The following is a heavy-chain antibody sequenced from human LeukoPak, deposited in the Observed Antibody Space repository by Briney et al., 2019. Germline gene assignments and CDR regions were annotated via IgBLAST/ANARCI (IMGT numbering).Heavy chain of an antibody. J-gene: IGHJ4*02. Sequence: GGSLTLSCAASGFTFSSYSMNWVRQSPGKGLEWVSCISRSSRYIYYADSVKGRFTISRENAKNSLYLQMNSLRAEDTAVYYCARVAEVAAFDYWGQGTLVTVSS. CDR2: ISRSSRYI. CDR1: GFTFSSYS. V-gene: IGHV3-21*06. D-gene: IGHD6-13*01. CDR3: ARVAEVAAFDY.